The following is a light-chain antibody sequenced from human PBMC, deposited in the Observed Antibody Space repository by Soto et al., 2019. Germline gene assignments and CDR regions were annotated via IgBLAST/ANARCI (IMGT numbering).Light chain of an antibody. J-gene: IGLJ1*01. Sequence: QSVLSQPASVSGSPGQSITISCTGTSSDVGGYEYVSWYQHQPDKAPKLIIYDVTNRPSGVSTRFSGSKSGNTASLTISGIQTEDEADYYCASITSSITSVFGTGTKVTAL. CDR1: SSDVGGYEY. CDR2: DVT. V-gene: IGLV2-14*01. CDR3: ASITSSITSV.